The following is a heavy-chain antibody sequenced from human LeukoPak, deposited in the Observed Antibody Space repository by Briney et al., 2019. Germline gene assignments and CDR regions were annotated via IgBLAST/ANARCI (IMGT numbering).Heavy chain of an antibody. J-gene: IGHJ4*02. CDR2: ISTDGSKT. CDR3: AKGYQSNYAYTLD. V-gene: IGHV3-74*01. D-gene: IGHD2-2*01. CDR1: GFTFNWYL. Sequence: HSGGSLRLSCAASGFTFNWYLMHWVRQAPGKGLVWVSRISTDGSKTDYADSVKGRFTISRDNAKNTVYLQMNSLRADDTAVYYCAKGYQSNYAYTLDWGQGILVTVSS.